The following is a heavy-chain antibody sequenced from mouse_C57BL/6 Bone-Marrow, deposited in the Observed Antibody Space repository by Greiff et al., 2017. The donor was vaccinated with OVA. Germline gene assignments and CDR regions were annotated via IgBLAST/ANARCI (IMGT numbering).Heavy chain of an antibody. J-gene: IGHJ2*01. D-gene: IGHD1-1*01. CDR1: GYTFTSYW. V-gene: IGHV1-55*01. CDR3: SLITTVVATDYFDY. CDR2: LSPGSGST. Sequence: QVQLQQPGAELVKPGASVKMSCKASGYTFTSYWITWVKQRPGQGLEWIGDLSPGSGSTNYNEKFKSKATLTVDTSSSTAYMQLSSLTSEDSAVYYCSLITTVVATDYFDYWGQGTTLTVSS.